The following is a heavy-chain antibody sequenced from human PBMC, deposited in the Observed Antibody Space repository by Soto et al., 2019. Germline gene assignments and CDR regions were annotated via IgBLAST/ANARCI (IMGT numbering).Heavy chain of an antibody. CDR3: ARIRGSSWYSYFDY. J-gene: IGHJ4*02. CDR2: IFSNDEQ. Sequence: QVTLKESGPVLVKPTETLPLTCTVSGFSLSNARMGVSWIRQPPGKALEWLAHIFSNDEQSYSTSLKSRLTISKATSKSQVVLTMTNMDPVDTATDYCARIRGSSWYSYFDYWGQGTLVTVSS. V-gene: IGHV2-26*01. CDR1: GFSLSNARMG. D-gene: IGHD6-13*01.